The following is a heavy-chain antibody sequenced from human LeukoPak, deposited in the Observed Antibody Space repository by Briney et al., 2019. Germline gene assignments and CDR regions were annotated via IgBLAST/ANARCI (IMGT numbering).Heavy chain of an antibody. Sequence: SETLSLTCTVSGGPISSSSYYWGWIRQPPGKGLEWIGSIYYSGSTYYNPSLKSRVTISVDTSKNQFSLKLSSVTAADTAVYYCARASTGTLDYWGQGTLVTVSS. D-gene: IGHD1-1*01. J-gene: IGHJ4*02. CDR1: GGPISSSSYY. CDR2: IYYSGST. CDR3: ARASTGTLDY. V-gene: IGHV4-39*07.